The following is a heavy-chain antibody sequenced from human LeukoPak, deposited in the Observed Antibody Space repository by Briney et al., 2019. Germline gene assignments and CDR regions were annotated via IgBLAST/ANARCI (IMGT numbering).Heavy chain of an antibody. CDR2: IYYSGST. CDR3: ARVTRDYFDY. D-gene: IGHD2-2*01. V-gene: IGHV4-31*03. Sequence: SQTLSLTCTVSGGSISSGGYYWSWIRQHPGKGLEWIGYIYYSGSTNYNPSLKSRVTISVDTSKNQFSLKLSSVTAADTAVYYCARVTRDYFDYWGQGTLVTVSS. CDR1: GGSISSGGYY. J-gene: IGHJ4*02.